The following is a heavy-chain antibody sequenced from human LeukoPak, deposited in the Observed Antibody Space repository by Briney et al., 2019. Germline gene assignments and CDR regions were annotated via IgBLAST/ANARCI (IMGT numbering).Heavy chain of an antibody. V-gene: IGHV3-48*01. CDR3: ARTFDS. J-gene: IGHJ4*02. Sequence: PGGSLRLSCAASGFTFTSYTMNWVRQAPGKGLEWISHISGSGNFIYYADSVEGRFSISRDNAKSSLYLQMNSLRADDTAVYYCARTFDSWGQGTLVTVSS. CDR2: ISGSGNFI. CDR1: GFTFTSYT.